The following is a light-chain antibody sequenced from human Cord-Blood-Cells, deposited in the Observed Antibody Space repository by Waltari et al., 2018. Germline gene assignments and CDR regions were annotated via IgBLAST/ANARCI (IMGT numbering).Light chain of an antibody. Sequence: EIVLTQSPGTLSLSPGERATLSCRASQSVSSSYLAWYQQKPRQAPRLLIYCASSRATGIPDRFIGSGSGTDFTLTISRLEPEDFSVYYCQQYGSSPYTFGQGTKLEIK. CDR1: QSVSSSY. J-gene: IGKJ2*01. CDR2: CAS. CDR3: QQYGSSPYT. V-gene: IGKV3-20*01.